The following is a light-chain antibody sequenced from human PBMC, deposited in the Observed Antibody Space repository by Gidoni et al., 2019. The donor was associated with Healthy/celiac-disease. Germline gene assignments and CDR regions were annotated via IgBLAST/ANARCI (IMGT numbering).Light chain of an antibody. V-gene: IGKV3-20*01. J-gene: IGKJ3*01. CDR2: GAS. CDR1: QSVSSSY. CDR3: QQYGSSPLT. Sequence: ELVLTQSPGPLSLSPGERATLSCRASQSVSSSYLAWYQQKPGQAPRLLIYGASSRATGIPDRFSGSGSGTDFTLTISRLEPEDFAVYYCQQYGSSPLTFGPGTKVDIK.